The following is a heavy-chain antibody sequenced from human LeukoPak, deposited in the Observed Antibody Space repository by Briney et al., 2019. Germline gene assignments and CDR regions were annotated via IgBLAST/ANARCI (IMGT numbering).Heavy chain of an antibody. Sequence: PGGSLRLSCAASGFTFSSYSMNWVRQAPGKGLEWVSSISSSSSYIYYADSVKGRFTISRDNAKKSLYLQMNSLRAEDTAIYYCVGNYYDSSGLDYWGQGTLVTVSS. CDR1: GFTFSSYS. D-gene: IGHD3-22*01. CDR3: VGNYYDSSGLDY. V-gene: IGHV3-21*01. J-gene: IGHJ4*02. CDR2: ISSSSSYI.